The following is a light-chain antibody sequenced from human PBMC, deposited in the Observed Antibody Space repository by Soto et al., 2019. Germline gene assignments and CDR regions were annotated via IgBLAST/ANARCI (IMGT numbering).Light chain of an antibody. V-gene: IGLV1-40*01. CDR3: QSYDSSLGYV. Sequence: QPVLTQPPSVSGAPGQRVTISCTGSSSNIGAGYDVHWYQQLPGTAPKLLIYGNSNRPSGVPDRFSGSKSGTSASLAITGLQDEDEADYYCQSYDSSLGYVFGTGTKLTVL. CDR2: GNS. CDR1: SSNIGAGYD. J-gene: IGLJ1*01.